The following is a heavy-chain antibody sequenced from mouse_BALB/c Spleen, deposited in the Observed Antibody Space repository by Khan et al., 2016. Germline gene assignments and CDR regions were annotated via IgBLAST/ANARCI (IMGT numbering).Heavy chain of an antibody. Sequence: EVQLVESGPGLVKPSQSLSLTCTVTGYSITSDYAWNWIRQFPGNKLEWMGYIRYSGSTSYNPSLKSRISITRDTSKNQFFLQLNSVTTEDTATYYCARGDYGSSAWFAYWGQGTLVTVSA. CDR2: IRYSGST. D-gene: IGHD1-1*01. J-gene: IGHJ3*01. V-gene: IGHV3-2*02. CDR1: GYSITSDYA. CDR3: ARGDYGSSAWFAY.